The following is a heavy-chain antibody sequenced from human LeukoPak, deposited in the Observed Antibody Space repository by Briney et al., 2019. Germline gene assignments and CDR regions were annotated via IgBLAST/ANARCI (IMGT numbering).Heavy chain of an antibody. CDR2: INPNSGGT. CDR3: ARALWFGEHKLAFDY. V-gene: IGHV1-2*06. Sequence: ASVKVSCKASGYTFTGYYMHWLRQAPGQGLEWMGRINPNSGGTNYAQRFQGRVTMTRDTSISTAYMELSRLRSDDTAVYYCARALWFGEHKLAFDYWGQGTLVTVSS. D-gene: IGHD3-10*01. CDR1: GYTFTGYY. J-gene: IGHJ4*02.